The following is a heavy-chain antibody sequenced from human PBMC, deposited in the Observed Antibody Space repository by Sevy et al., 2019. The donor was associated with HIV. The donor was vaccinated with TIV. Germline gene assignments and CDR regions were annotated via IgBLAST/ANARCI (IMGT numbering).Heavy chain of an antibody. D-gene: IGHD2-15*01. CDR1: GFTFSSYW. V-gene: IGHV3-7*01. CDR2: IKQDGSEK. J-gene: IGHJ6*03. Sequence: GGSLRLSCAASGFTFSSYWMSWVRQAPGKGLEWVANIKQDGSEKYYVDSVMGRFTISRDNAKNSLYLQMNSLRAEDTAVYYCASSFTKRPHSWAHGDYYYMDVWGKGTTVTVSS. CDR3: ASSFTKRPHSWAHGDYYYMDV.